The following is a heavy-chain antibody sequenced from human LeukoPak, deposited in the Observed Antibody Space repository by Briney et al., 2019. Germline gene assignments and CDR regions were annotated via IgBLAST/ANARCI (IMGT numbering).Heavy chain of an antibody. CDR2: INSDGSST. CDR1: GFTFSSYW. D-gene: IGHD2-15*01. J-gene: IGHJ5*02. CDR3: ARDKLGYCSGGSCYNWFDP. V-gene: IGHV3-74*01. Sequence: PGGSLRLSCAASGFTFSSYWMHWVRQAPGKGLVWVSRINSDGSSTSYADSVKGRFTISRDNAKNTLYLQMNSLRAEDTAVYYCARDKLGYCSGGSCYNWFDPWGQGTLVTVSS.